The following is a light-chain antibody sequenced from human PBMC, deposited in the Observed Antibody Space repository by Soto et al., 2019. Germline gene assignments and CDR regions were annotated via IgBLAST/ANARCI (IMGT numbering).Light chain of an antibody. V-gene: IGKV1-17*03. CDR1: QCINNY. CDR3: IQHHTYPLT. Sequence: DIQITQSPSSMSAAVGYRVNITFRASQCINNYLAWFQQKPGKVPERLIYTASNLQGGVPSRFSGSGSGTESTLTISSLQTEDSATYYCIQHHTYPLTFGRGTKVDIK. CDR2: TAS. J-gene: IGKJ4*01.